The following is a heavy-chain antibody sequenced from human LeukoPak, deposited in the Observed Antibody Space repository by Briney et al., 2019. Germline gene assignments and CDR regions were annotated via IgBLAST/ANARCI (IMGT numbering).Heavy chain of an antibody. V-gene: IGHV4-61*10. CDR2: IYYSGST. CDR1: GGSINSGSHY. CDR3: ARDYGDY. J-gene: IGHJ4*02. D-gene: IGHD3-16*01. Sequence: SQTLSLTCAVSGGSINSGSHYWSWIRQPAGKGLEWIGYIYYSGSTNYNPSLKSRVTISVDTSKNQFSLKLSSVTAADTAVYYCARDYGDYWGQGTLVTVSS.